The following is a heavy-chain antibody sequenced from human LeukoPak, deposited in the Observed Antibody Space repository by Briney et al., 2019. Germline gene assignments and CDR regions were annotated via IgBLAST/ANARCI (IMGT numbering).Heavy chain of an antibody. CDR3: ARDDGSYSRSPGFDY. D-gene: IGHD1-26*01. Sequence: GGSLRLSCTASGFTFGDYSMNWVRQAPGKGLEWVSSISTSSSYMYYADSLKGRFTISRDNAKNSLYLQMNSLRAEDTAVYYCARDDGSYSRSPGFDYWGQGTLVTVSS. V-gene: IGHV3-21*01. CDR1: GFTFGDYS. J-gene: IGHJ4*02. CDR2: ISTSSSYM.